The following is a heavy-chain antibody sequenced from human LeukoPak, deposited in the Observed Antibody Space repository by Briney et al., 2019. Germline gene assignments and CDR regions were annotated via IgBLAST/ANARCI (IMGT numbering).Heavy chain of an antibody. V-gene: IGHV4-4*07. Sequence: PSETLPLTCTVSGGSISSYYWSWIRQPAGKGLEWIGRIYTSGSTNYNPSLKSRVTMSVDTSKNQFSLKLSSVTAADTAVYYCAREDYDSSGYYAFDIWGQGTMVTVSS. D-gene: IGHD3-22*01. CDR1: GGSISSYY. CDR2: IYTSGST. CDR3: AREDYDSSGYYAFDI. J-gene: IGHJ3*02.